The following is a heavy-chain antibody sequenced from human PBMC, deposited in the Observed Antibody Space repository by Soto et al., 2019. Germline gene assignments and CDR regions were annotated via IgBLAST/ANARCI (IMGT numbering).Heavy chain of an antibody. D-gene: IGHD3-22*01. CDR2: IWHDGGGK. J-gene: IGHJ4*02. CDR3: ARDPGRDSPIDY. CDR1: GFTLSDYG. Sequence: QVQLVESGGGVVQPGRSLRLSCTASGFTLSDYGMHWVRQAPGKGLAWVAVIWHDGGGKYYADSVTGRFTISRDNSKNTVHLQIDSLGTEDTALYYCARDPGRDSPIDYWGQGTLVTVSS. V-gene: IGHV3-33*01.